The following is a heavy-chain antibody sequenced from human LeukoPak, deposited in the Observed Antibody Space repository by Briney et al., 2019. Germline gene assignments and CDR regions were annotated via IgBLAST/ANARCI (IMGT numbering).Heavy chain of an antibody. Sequence: SETLSLTCTVSGGSISSYYWSWIRQPPGKGLEWIGNIYYSGATNYNPSLKSRITISVDTSRNQFSLKLSSVTAADTAVYYCARGRTGDYWGQGTLVTVSS. CDR2: IYYSGAT. V-gene: IGHV4-59*01. CDR1: GGSISSYY. D-gene: IGHD3-10*01. CDR3: ARGRTGDY. J-gene: IGHJ4*02.